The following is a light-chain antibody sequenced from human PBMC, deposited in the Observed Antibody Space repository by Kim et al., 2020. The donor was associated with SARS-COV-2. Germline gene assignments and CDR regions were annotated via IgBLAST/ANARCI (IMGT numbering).Light chain of an antibody. CDR1: QSVSDY. CDR3: QQRNHWPLS. Sequence: EVLLTQSPATLSLSPGERATLSCRASQSVSDYLAWYQQRPGQAPRLLIYDASNRATGIPARFSGSGSGTDFTLTITSLEPEDFAVYYCQQRNHWPLSFGQGTRLEI. CDR2: DAS. J-gene: IGKJ5*01. V-gene: IGKV3-11*01.